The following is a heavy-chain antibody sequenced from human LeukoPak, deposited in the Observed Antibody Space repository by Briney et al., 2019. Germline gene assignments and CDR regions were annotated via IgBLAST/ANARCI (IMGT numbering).Heavy chain of an antibody. CDR2: IKPDGSEK. Sequence: GGSLSLSCAASGFVFSASYMSWVRKAPGRGLEWVATIKPDGSEKYHVDSVSGRFTISRDNTNDSLFLQMNSLRVDDTAVYYCVRGGTYWTVSWGQGTLVNVS. V-gene: IGHV3-7*01. J-gene: IGHJ5*01. CDR3: VRGGTYWTVS. CDR1: GFVFSASY.